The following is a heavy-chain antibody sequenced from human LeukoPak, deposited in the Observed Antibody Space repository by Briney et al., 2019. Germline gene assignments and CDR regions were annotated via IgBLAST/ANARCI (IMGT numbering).Heavy chain of an antibody. CDR1: GFTFSSYV. D-gene: IGHD3-10*01. Sequence: GGSLRLSCAASGFTFSSYVMSWVRQAPWKGLEWVSAISGSGGSTYYADSVKGRFTISRDDSKNTLYLQMNSLRAEDTAVYYCARRVRGDYFDCLGPGTLVTVSS. CDR2: ISGSGGST. J-gene: IGHJ4*02. CDR3: ARRVRGDYFDC. V-gene: IGHV3-23*01.